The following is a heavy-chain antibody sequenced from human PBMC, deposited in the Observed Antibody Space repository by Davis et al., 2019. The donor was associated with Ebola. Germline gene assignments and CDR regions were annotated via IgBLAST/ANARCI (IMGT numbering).Heavy chain of an antibody. CDR3: ARDHPRVVVTAIGYYYGMDV. Sequence: ASVKVSCKASGYTFTSYGISWVRQAPGQGLEWMGWISAYNGNTNYAQKLQGRVTMTTDTSTSTAYMELRSLRSDDTAVYYCARDHPRVVVTAIGYYYGMDVWGQGTTVTVSS. J-gene: IGHJ6*02. V-gene: IGHV1-18*01. CDR2: ISAYNGNT. D-gene: IGHD2-21*02. CDR1: GYTFTSYG.